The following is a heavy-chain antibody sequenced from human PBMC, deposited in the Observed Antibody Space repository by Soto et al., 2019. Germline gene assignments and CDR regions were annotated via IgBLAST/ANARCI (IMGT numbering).Heavy chain of an antibody. Sequence: QVQWKQSGPGLVRPSGTLSLTCRVSGTSISSSYWWAWVRQSPGKGLEWIGEIYHNGITKYNPSLKSRVSMSIDKSNNQFSLKLTSVTAADTAVYYCATVPPRIVVVLAEFPTWGQGTLVTVSS. V-gene: IGHV4-4*02. CDR1: GTSISSSYW. J-gene: IGHJ4*02. D-gene: IGHD2-21*01. CDR2: IYHNGIT. CDR3: ATVPPRIVVVLAEFPT.